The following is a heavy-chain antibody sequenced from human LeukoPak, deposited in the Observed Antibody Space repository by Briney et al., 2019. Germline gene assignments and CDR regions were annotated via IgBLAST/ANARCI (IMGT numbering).Heavy chain of an antibody. CDR2: MNPNSGNT. CDR3: ARDGDTVTTAYYGMDV. Sequence: ASVKVSCKASGYTFTSYDINWVRQATGQGLEWMGWMNPNSGNTGYAQKFQGRVTMTRNTSISTAYMELSSLRSEDTAVYYCARDGDTVTTAYYGMDVWGQGTTVTVSS. CDR1: GYTFTSYD. J-gene: IGHJ6*02. D-gene: IGHD4-17*01. V-gene: IGHV1-8*01.